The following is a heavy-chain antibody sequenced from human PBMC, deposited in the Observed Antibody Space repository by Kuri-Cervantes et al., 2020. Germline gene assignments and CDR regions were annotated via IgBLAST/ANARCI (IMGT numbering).Heavy chain of an antibody. D-gene: IGHD4-17*01. V-gene: IGHV4-39*07. CDR3: ARDRQRYGYYYGMDV. CDR1: GGSISSSTHY. Sequence: SETLSLTCTVSGGSISSSTHYWGWIRQPPGKGLEWIGSIYYSGSTYYNPSLKSRVTISVDTSKNQFSLKLSSVTAADTAVYYCARDRQRYGYYYGMDVWGQGTTVTVSS. CDR2: IYYSGST. J-gene: IGHJ6*02.